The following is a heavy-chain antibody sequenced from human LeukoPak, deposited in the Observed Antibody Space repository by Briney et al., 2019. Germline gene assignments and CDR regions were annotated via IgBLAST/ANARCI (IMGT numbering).Heavy chain of an antibody. CDR1: GYTFTSYG. V-gene: IGHV1-18*01. CDR2: ISAYNGNT. Sequence: ASVKVSCKASGYTFTSYGISWVRQAPGQGLEWMGWISAYNGNTNYAQKLQGRVTMTTDTSTSTAYMELRSLGSDDTAVYYCARDIVVVPAAIIQYYYYYYMDVWGKGTTVTVSS. D-gene: IGHD2-2*02. CDR3: ARDIVVVPAAIIQYYYYYYMDV. J-gene: IGHJ6*03.